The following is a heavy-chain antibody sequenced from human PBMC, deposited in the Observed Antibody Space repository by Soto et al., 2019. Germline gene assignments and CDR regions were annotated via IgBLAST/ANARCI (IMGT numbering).Heavy chain of an antibody. CDR2: LWSAGLT. J-gene: IGHJ5*02. CDR3: ASVLCPDL. CDR1: GFTVSSKY. V-gene: IGHV3-53*01. D-gene: IGHD2-15*01. Sequence: LRLSCAASGFTVSSKYMSWVRQATGQGLEWVSVLWSAGLTYYADSVKGRFTISRDNSKNTLYLQMNSLSDDESTIYYCASVLCPDLWGQGTLVTVSS.